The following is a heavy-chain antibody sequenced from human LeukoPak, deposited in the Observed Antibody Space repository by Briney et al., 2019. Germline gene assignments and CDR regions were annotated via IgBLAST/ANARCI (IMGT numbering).Heavy chain of an antibody. CDR2: IIPILGIA. J-gene: IGHJ4*02. CDR3: ARGEDPSDFGVVTIDY. D-gene: IGHD3-3*01. CDR1: GGTFSSYT. Sequence: VASVKVSCKASGGTFSSYTISWVRQAPGQGLEWMGRIIPILGIANYAQKFQGRVTITADKSTSTAYMELSGLRSEDTAVYYCARGEDPSDFGVVTIDYWGQGTLVTVSS. V-gene: IGHV1-69*02.